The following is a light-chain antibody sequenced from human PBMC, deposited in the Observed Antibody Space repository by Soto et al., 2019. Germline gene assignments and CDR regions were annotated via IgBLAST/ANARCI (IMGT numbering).Light chain of an antibody. V-gene: IGKV1-39*01. CDR1: QSISTF. CDR2: AAS. J-gene: IGKJ2*01. CDR3: QQSDSTPYT. Sequence: DIQMTQSPSSLSASVGDRVTINCRASQSISTFLNWYQQKPGQAPKVLISAASTLQSGVPSRFSDRGSGTDFTLTISSLQPEDFATYYCQQSDSTPYTFGQGTTLETK.